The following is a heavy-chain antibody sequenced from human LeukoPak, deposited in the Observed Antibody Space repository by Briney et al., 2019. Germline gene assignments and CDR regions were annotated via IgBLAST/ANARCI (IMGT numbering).Heavy chain of an antibody. V-gene: IGHV3-7*01. CDR2: IKQDGSEK. CDR3: ARDGLYVGYCGGDCYSRYFDY. Sequence: PGRSLRLSCAASGFTFSSYWMSWVRQAPGKGLEWVANIKQDGSEKYYVDSVKGRFTISRDNAKNSLYLQMNSLRAEDTAVYYCARDGLYVGYCGGDCYSRYFDYWGQGTLVTVSS. J-gene: IGHJ4*02. CDR1: GFTFSSYW. D-gene: IGHD2-21*02.